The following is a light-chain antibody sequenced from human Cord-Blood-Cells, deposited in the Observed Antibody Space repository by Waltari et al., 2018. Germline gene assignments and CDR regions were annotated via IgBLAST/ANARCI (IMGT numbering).Light chain of an antibody. J-gene: IGKJ1*01. CDR3: QQYYSYPHT. V-gene: IGKV1-8*01. CDR1: PGISSY. CDR2: AAH. Sequence: AIRMSQSPSSFSASTGDRVTITCRASPGISSYLDWYQQKPGKAPKLLIYAAHTLKSGVPARFSGSGPGTDFTLTIRCLQAEDVATYYCQQYYSYPHTFGQGTKVEIK.